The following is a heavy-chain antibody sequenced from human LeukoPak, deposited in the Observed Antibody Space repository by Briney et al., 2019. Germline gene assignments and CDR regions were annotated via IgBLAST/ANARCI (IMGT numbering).Heavy chain of an antibody. CDR2: IYSGGST. J-gene: IGHJ6*02. Sequence: GGSLRLSCAASGFTVSSNYMSWVRQAPGKGQEWVSVIYSGGSTYYADSVKGRFTISRDNSKNTLYLQMNSLRAEDTAVYYCARWALYYYGMDVWGQGTTVTVSS. CDR3: ARWALYYYGMDV. CDR1: GFTVSSNY. V-gene: IGHV3-53*01.